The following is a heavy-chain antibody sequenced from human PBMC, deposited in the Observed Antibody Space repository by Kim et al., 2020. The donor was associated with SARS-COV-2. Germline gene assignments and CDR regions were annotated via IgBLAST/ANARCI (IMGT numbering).Heavy chain of an antibody. CDR1: GGSISSSNW. Sequence: SETLSLTCAVSGGSISSSNWWNWVRQPPGKGLEWIGEIYHSGSTNYNPSLKSRVTISVDKSKNQFSLKLSSVTAADTAVYYCARAQSNPVLLWFGELLYPPTPTFKPSKYYYYYGMDVWGQGTTVTVSS. CDR2: IYHSGST. V-gene: IGHV4-4*02. J-gene: IGHJ6*02. D-gene: IGHD3-10*01. CDR3: ARAQSNPVLLWFGELLYPPTPTFKPSKYYYYYGMDV.